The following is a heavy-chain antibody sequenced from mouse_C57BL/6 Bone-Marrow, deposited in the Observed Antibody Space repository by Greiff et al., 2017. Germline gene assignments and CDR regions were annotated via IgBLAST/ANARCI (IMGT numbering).Heavy chain of an antibody. D-gene: IGHD1-1*01. V-gene: IGHV2-2*01. J-gene: IGHJ1*03. CDR2: IWSGGST. CDR1: GFSLTSYG. CDR3: ARKGYGSSCWYFDV. Sequence: QVQLKESGPGLVQPSQCLSITCTVSGFSLTSYGVHWVRQSPGKGLEWLGVIWSGGSTDYNADFISRLSISKDNSKSQVFFKMNSLQADDTAIYYCARKGYGSSCWYFDVWGTGTTVTVSS.